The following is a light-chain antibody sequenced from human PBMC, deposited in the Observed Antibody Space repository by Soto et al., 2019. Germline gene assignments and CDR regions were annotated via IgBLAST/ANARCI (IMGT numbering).Light chain of an antibody. CDR2: KAS. CDR3: QHYNSYSEA. CDR1: QTISSW. Sequence: DIEMTQSPSTLSASVGDRVTLTCRASQTISSWLAWYQQKPGKAPKLLIYKASTLKSGVPSRFRGSGSGTEFTLTISRLQPDDFETYYCQHYNSYSEAFGQGTKVDIK. V-gene: IGKV1-5*03. J-gene: IGKJ1*01.